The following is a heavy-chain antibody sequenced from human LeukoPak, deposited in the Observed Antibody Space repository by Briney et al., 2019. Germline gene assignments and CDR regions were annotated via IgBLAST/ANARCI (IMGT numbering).Heavy chain of an antibody. CDR1: GFTFSRYA. CDR3: AKERVNGDYVYYYYGMDV. CDR2: TSSEGSGK. D-gene: IGHD4-17*01. J-gene: IGHJ6*02. Sequence: GGSLRLSCAASGFTFSRYAMPWVRQAPGKGLEWVAVTSSEGSGKHYADSVKGRFTISRDNSKNTLYLQMNSLRAEDTGAYYCAKERVNGDYVYYYYGMDVWGQGTTVTVSS. V-gene: IGHV3-30*18.